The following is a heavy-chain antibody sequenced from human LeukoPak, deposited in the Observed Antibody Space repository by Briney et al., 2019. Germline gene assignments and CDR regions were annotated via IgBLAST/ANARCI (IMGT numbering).Heavy chain of an antibody. CDR3: ARGPYAYTSSATLGSYNWFDP. Sequence: GESLKISCKGSGYSFPNYWIGWVRQMPGKGLEWMGIIYPGDSHTRYSPSFQDQVTISVDKSISTACLQWSSLKASDTAMYYCARGPYAYTSSATLGSYNWFDPWGQGSLVTVSS. CDR2: IYPGDSHT. D-gene: IGHD2-2*02. J-gene: IGHJ5*02. CDR1: GYSFPNYW. V-gene: IGHV5-51*01.